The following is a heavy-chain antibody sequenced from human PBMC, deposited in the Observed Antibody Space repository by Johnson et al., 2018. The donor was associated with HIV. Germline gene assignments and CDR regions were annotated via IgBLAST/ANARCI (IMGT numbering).Heavy chain of an antibody. Sequence: QVQLVESGGGVVQPGGSLRLSCAASGFTFSSYGMHWVRQAPGKGLEWVAFIRYDGSNKYYVDSVKGRFTISRDNAKNSLYLQTNSLRAEDTAVYYCALEAVRSTDAFDIWGQGTMVIVSS. D-gene: IGHD3-10*01. J-gene: IGHJ3*02. CDR3: ALEAVRSTDAFDI. CDR2: IRYDGSNK. CDR1: GFTFSSYG. V-gene: IGHV3-30*02.